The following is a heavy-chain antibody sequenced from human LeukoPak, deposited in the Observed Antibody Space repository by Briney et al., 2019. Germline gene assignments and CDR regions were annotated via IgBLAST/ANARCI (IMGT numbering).Heavy chain of an antibody. CDR3: ARGLLPFDY. Sequence: ASVKVSCKASGYTFTTYGISWVRQAPGQGLEWMGWINSNNGNTNYAHKVQGRVTMTTDTSTSTAYMELRSLKSDDTAVYYCARGLLPFDYWGQGTLVTVSS. V-gene: IGHV1-18*01. CDR2: INSNNGNT. D-gene: IGHD2-15*01. J-gene: IGHJ4*02. CDR1: GYTFTTYG.